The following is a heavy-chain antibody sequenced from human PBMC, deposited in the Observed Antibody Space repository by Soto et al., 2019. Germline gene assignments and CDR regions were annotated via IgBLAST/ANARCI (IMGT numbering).Heavy chain of an antibody. CDR2: VNPDNGGT. Sequence: QVHLVQSGAEVKKPGASVKVSCKASGYTFTGNYIHWVRQAPGQGLDWMGWVNPDNGGTTSAQKFQGRFTMTWDTSGTTAYMELTRLTSDVTVVYYCARDPRPPSGWLGFWEYGMDFWGQGTTVTVSS. J-gene: IGHJ6*02. CDR1: GYTFTGNY. CDR3: ARDPRPPSGWLGFWEYGMDF. V-gene: IGHV1-2*02. D-gene: IGHD3-3*01.